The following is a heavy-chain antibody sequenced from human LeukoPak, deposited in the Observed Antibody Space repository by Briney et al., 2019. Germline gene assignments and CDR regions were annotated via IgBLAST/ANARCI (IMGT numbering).Heavy chain of an antibody. CDR3: ARDSYGDHYFDY. V-gene: IGHV3-30*03. CDR1: GFTFSTYR. Sequence: GGSLRLSCAASGFTFSTYRMHWVRQAPGRGLEWVVLISYDGSNEYYAESVKGRFTISRDNSKNTLYLQMNSLRADDTAVYYCARDSYGDHYFDYWGQGTLVTVSS. D-gene: IGHD4-17*01. CDR2: ISYDGSNE. J-gene: IGHJ4*02.